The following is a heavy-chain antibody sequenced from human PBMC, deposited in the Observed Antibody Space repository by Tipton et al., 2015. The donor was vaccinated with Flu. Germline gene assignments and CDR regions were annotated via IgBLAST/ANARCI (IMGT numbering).Heavy chain of an antibody. Sequence: GSLRLSCAASGFTFSDYYMSWIRLAPGKGLEWVSHISSSGSSINYADSVKGRFTISRDNAKNSLYLQMNSLRAEDTAVYYCARRDYSNYVSEPKNWFDPWGQGVLVTVSS. V-gene: IGHV3-11*01. D-gene: IGHD4-11*01. CDR2: ISSSGSSI. CDR3: ARRDYSNYVSEPKNWFDP. CDR1: GFTFSDYY. J-gene: IGHJ5*02.